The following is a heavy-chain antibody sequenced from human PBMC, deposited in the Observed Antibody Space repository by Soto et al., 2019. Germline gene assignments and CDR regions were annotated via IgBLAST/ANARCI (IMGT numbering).Heavy chain of an antibody. Sequence: ASVKVSCKASGYTFTSYYMHWVRQAPGQGLEWMGIINPSGGSTSYAQKFQGRVTMTRDTSTSTVYMELSSLRSEDTAVYYCAGAYGDYVGWFDPWGQGTLVTVSS. CDR2: INPSGGST. D-gene: IGHD4-17*01. CDR3: AGAYGDYVGWFDP. CDR1: GYTFTSYY. V-gene: IGHV1-46*01. J-gene: IGHJ5*02.